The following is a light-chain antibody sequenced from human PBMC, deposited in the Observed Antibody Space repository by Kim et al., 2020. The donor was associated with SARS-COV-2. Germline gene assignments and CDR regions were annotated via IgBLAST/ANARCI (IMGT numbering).Light chain of an antibody. CDR2: YDN. J-gene: IGLJ2*01. Sequence: APGKTARITCRGNDIGGKSVHWYHQKPGQAPVLVIYYDNERPSGIPERFSGSNSGNTATLTISRVEAGDEADYYCQVWDGNSNHVVFGGGTQLTVL. CDR3: QVWDGNSNHVV. CDR1: DIGGKS. V-gene: IGLV3-21*04.